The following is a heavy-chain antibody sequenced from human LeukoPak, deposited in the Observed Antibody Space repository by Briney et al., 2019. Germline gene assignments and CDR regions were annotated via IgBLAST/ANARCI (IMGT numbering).Heavy chain of an antibody. J-gene: IGHJ5*02. CDR2: IHYTGST. V-gene: IGHV4-59*12. D-gene: IGHD2-2*03. CDR3: ARLLVGYWFDP. Sequence: PSETLSLTCTVSGGSISSYYWSWIRQPPRKGLEWIGYIHYTGSTNYNPSLKSRVTISVDKSKNQFSLKLSSVTAADTAVYYCARLLVGYWFDPWGQGTLVTVSS. CDR1: GGSISSYY.